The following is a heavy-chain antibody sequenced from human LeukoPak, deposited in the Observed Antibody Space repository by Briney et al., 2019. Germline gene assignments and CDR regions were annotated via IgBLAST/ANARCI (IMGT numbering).Heavy chain of an antibody. CDR2: ISGSDGSP. J-gene: IGHJ4*02. Sequence: PGGSLRLSCAASGFTFSSYAMSWVRPAPGKGLEWVSAISGSDGSPYYADSVKGRFTISRDNSKNTLYLQMNSLRAEDTAVYYCAKDLSYSSSPYYFDYWGQGTLVTVSS. D-gene: IGHD6-13*01. V-gene: IGHV3-23*01. CDR1: GFTFSSYA. CDR3: AKDLSYSSSPYYFDY.